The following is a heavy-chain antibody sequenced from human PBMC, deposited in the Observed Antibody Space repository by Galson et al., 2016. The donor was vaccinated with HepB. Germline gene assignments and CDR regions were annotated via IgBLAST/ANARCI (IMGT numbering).Heavy chain of an antibody. CDR1: GGSFRDLA. D-gene: IGHD2-2*01. J-gene: IGHJ4*02. Sequence: SVKVSCKASGGSFRDLAINWVRQAPGQGLEWMGGIVPIFDAPNYARKFQGRVTITADTSTSTAYMELGSLRSEDTAVYFCATQPPLIVVRGTPSDYWGQGTLVTVSS. V-gene: IGHV1-69*06. CDR2: IVPIFDAP. CDR3: ATQPPLIVVRGTPSDY.